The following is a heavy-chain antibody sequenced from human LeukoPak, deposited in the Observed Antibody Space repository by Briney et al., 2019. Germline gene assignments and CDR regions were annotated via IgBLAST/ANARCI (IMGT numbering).Heavy chain of an antibody. V-gene: IGHV3-48*03. Sequence: GGSLRLSCAASGFIFSSYEMNWVRQAPGKGLEWVSYISSSGSTIYYADSVKGRFTISRDNAKNSLYLQMNSLRAEDTAVYYCAKGPRGRLIDYWGQGTLVTVSS. D-gene: IGHD3-10*01. CDR2: ISSSGSTI. CDR3: AKGPRGRLIDY. CDR1: GFIFSSYE. J-gene: IGHJ4*02.